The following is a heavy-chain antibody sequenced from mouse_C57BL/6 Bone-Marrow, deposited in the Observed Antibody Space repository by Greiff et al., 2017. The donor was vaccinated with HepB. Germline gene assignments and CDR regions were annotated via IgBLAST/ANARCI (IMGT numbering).Heavy chain of an antibody. CDR2: ISYDGSN. J-gene: IGHJ4*01. CDR1: GYSITSGYY. D-gene: IGHD1-1*01. V-gene: IGHV3-6*01. Sequence: VQLKESGPGLVKPSQSLSLTCSVTGYSITSGYYWNWIRQFPGNKLEWMGYISYDGSNNYNPSLKNRISITRDTSKNQFFLKLNSVTTEDTATYYCARDYYGSSGAMDYWGQGTSVTVSS. CDR3: ARDYYGSSGAMDY.